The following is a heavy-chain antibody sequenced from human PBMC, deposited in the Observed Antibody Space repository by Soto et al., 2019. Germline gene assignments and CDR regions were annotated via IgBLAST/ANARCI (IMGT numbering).Heavy chain of an antibody. V-gene: IGHV1-18*01. D-gene: IGHD2-15*01. J-gene: IGHJ6*02. CDR3: ARGVVVVVAATPVYYYYGMDV. Sequence: ASVKVSCKASGYTFTSCGISWVRQAPGQGLEWMGWISAYNGNTNYAQKLQGRVTMTTDTSTSTAYMELRSLRSDDTAVYYCARGVVVVVAATPVYYYYGMDVWGQGTTVTVSS. CDR1: GYTFTSCG. CDR2: ISAYNGNT.